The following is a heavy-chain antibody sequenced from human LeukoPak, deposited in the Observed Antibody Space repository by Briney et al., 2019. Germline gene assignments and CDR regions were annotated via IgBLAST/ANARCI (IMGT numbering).Heavy chain of an antibody. CDR1: GYTLTELS. J-gene: IGHJ6*02. Sequence: APVKVSCKVSGYTLTELSMHWVRQAPGKGLEWMGGFDPEDGETIYAQKFQGRVTMTEDTSTDTAYMELSSLRSEDTAVYYCATVNYSYYYYYGMDVWGQGTTVTVSS. CDR2: FDPEDGET. D-gene: IGHD4-11*01. V-gene: IGHV1-24*01. CDR3: ATVNYSYYYYYGMDV.